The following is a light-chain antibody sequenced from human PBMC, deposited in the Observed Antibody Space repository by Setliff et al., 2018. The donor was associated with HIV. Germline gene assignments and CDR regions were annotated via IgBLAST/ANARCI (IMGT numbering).Light chain of an antibody. J-gene: IGLJ1*01. CDR1: SSNIGSNY. V-gene: IGLV1-47*01. CDR3: AAWDDMAAYV. Sequence: QGPSASGTPGQRVTISCSGSSSNIGSNYVYWYQQLPGTAPKLLIYRSNQRPSGVPDRFSASKSGTSASLAISGLRSEDEADYYCAAWDDMAAYVFGTGTKV. CDR2: RSN.